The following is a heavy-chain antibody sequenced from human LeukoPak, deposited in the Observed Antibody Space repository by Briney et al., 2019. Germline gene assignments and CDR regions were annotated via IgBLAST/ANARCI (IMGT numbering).Heavy chain of an antibody. D-gene: IGHD3-3*01. CDR2: IYYSGST. V-gene: IGHV4-59*08. CDR3: ASFYDFWSGYLN. CDR1: GGSISSYY. Sequence: SETLSLTCTVSGGSISSYYWNWIRQPPGKGLEWIGYIYYSGSTNYNPSLKSRVTISVDTSKNQFSLKLSSVTAADAAVYYCASFYDFWSGYLNWGQGTLVTVSS. J-gene: IGHJ4*02.